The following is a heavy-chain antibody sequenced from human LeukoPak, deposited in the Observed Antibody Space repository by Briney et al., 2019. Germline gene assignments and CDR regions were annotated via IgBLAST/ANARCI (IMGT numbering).Heavy chain of an antibody. Sequence: EASVKVSCKASGYTFTSYGISWVRQAPGQGLEWMGWMNPNSGNTGYAQKFQGRVTMTRNTSISTAYMELSSLRSEDTAVYYCAGVGLNTAISDYWGQGTLVTVSS. J-gene: IGHJ4*02. CDR2: MNPNSGNT. D-gene: IGHD5-18*01. V-gene: IGHV1-8*02. CDR1: GYTFTSYG. CDR3: AGVGLNTAISDY.